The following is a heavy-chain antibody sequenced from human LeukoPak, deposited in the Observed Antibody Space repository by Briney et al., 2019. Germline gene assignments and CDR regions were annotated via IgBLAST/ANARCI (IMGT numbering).Heavy chain of an antibody. CDR1: GGSFSGYY. CDR2: INHSEST. D-gene: IGHD2-2*02. V-gene: IGHV4-34*01. J-gene: IGHJ6*02. CDR3: ARVRIVVVPAAILGHYYYGMDV. Sequence: PSETLSLTCAVYGGSFSGYYWSWIRQPPGKGLEWIGEINHSESTNYNPSLKSRVTISVDTSKNQFSLKLSSVTAADTAVYYCARVRIVVVPAAILGHYYYGMDVWGQGTTVTVSS.